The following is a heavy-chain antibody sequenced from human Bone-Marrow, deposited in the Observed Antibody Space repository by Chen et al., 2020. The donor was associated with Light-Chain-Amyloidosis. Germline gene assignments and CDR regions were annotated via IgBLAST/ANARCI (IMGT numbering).Heavy chain of an antibody. V-gene: IGHV1-24*01. Sequence: PGASVKVSCXVSGYTLSDVSMHWVRQAPGKGLEWMGGFNPEEGEIIYAQKFQGRVALTEDXSXDTAYMXXXXXXSXXXXXXYCATDVDVGDYYETGFNYWGQGTLVTVSS. CDR1: GYTLSDVS. CDR2: FNPEEGEI. D-gene: IGHD3-22*01. CDR3: ATDVDVGDYYETGFNY. J-gene: IGHJ4*02.